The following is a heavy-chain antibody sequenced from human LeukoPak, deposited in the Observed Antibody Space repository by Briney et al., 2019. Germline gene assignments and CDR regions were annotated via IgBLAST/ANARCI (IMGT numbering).Heavy chain of an antibody. D-gene: IGHD3-9*01. CDR2: ISGSGGST. Sequence: GGSLRLSCAASGFTFSSYAMSWVRQAPGKGLEWVSAISGSGGSTYYADSVKGRFTISRDNSKNTLYLQMNSLRAEDTAVYYCAKDISHYYDILTGYRNWYFDLWGRGTLVTVSS. CDR1: GFTFSSYA. J-gene: IGHJ2*01. V-gene: IGHV3-23*01. CDR3: AKDISHYYDILTGYRNWYFDL.